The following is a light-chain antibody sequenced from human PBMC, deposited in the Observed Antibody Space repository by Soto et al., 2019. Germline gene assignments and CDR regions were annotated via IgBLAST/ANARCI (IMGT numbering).Light chain of an antibody. CDR3: QQYNGYSQA. CDR2: QAS. CDR1: ESVSSW. Sequence: DIQMTQSPSTLSSSVGDRVTITCRASESVSSWLAWYQQKPGRTPKLLIYQASTLETGVPSRFSGSGSGTEFTLTISSLQPDDFAAYYCQQYNGYSQAFGQGTKVEIK. J-gene: IGKJ1*01. V-gene: IGKV1-5*03.